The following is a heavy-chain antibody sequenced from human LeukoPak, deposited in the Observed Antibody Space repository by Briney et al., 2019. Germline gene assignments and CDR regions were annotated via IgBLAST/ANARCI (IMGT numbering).Heavy chain of an antibody. CDR2: IYYSGSN. Sequence: SETLSLTCTVSGGSISSYYWSWIRQPPGKGLEWIGYIYYSGSNNYNPSLKSRVTISVDTSKNQFSLKLSSVTAADTAVYYCARDDYDSSGHDAFDIWGQGTMVTVSS. CDR3: ARDDYDSSGHDAFDI. V-gene: IGHV4-59*01. CDR1: GGSISSYY. D-gene: IGHD3-22*01. J-gene: IGHJ3*02.